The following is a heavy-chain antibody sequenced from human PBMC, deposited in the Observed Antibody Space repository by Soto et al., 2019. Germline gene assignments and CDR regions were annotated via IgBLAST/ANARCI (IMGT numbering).Heavy chain of an antibody. Sequence: SETLSLTCAVYGGSFSGYYWSWIRQPPGKGLEWIGEINHSGSTNYNPSLKSRVTISVDTSKNQFSLKLSSVTAADTAVYYCARGRRYYYDSSGYYRGYYYYYGMDVWGQGTTVTVS. J-gene: IGHJ6*02. V-gene: IGHV4-34*01. D-gene: IGHD3-22*01. CDR3: ARGRRYYYDSSGYYRGYYYYYGMDV. CDR2: INHSGST. CDR1: GGSFSGYY.